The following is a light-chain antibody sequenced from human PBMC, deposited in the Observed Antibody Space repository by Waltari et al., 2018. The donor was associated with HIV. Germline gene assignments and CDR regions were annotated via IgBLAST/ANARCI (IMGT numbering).Light chain of an antibody. V-gene: IGKV1-17*01. CDR3: LQLSGLPRT. J-gene: IGKJ1*01. CDR2: SAS. CDR1: QDIKNN. Sequence: DSQMTQSPSSLSASVGDRVTITCRAGQDIKNNLGWDQQKPGKAPRRLIYSASTLHTGVPSRFRGGGSGTDFTLSIDGLQPEDAANYFCLQLSGLPRTFGQGT.